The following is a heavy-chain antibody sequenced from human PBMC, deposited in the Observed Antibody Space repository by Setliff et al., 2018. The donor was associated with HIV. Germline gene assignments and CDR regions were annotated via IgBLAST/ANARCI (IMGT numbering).Heavy chain of an antibody. J-gene: IGHJ4*02. CDR1: GGSISSYY. V-gene: IGHV4-4*07. D-gene: IGHD3-3*01. Sequence: SETLSLTCTVSGGSISSYYWSWIRQSAGKGLEWVGRIYTGGRTNYNPSLKGRVTMSVDTSKNQFSLKLSSVTAADTAVYYCARDGFWSGYIDYWGQGTLVTVSS. CDR2: IYTGGRT. CDR3: ARDGFWSGYIDY.